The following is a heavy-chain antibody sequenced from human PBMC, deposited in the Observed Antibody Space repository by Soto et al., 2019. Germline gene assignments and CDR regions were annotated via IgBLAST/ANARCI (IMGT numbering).Heavy chain of an antibody. Sequence: QVQLQQWGAGLLKPSETLSLTCAVYGGFVSSGSYYWSWIRQPPGKGLEWIGEMSHSGGTHFNPSLKSQVTISVDTSKNQFSLKMSSVTAADTALYYCACVERGTATTVVDAFDIWGPGTMVTVSS. CDR2: MSHSGGT. CDR3: ACVERGTATTVVDAFDI. D-gene: IGHD1-1*01. CDR1: GGFVSSGSYY. V-gene: IGHV4-34*01. J-gene: IGHJ3*02.